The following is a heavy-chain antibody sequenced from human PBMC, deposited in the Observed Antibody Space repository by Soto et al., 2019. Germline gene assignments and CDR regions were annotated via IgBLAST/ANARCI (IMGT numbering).Heavy chain of an antibody. CDR2: IAGDGSDT. CDR1: GFTFSSSV. CDR3: AKDGHGDLPNWFDP. Sequence: PGGSLRLSCVASGFTFSSSVMHWVRQAPGKGLVWVSRIAGDGSDTIYADSVKGRFTISRDNAKNTLYLQMNSLRAEDTAVYYCAKDGHGDLPNWFDPWGQGTLVTVSS. D-gene: IGHD4-17*01. J-gene: IGHJ5*02. V-gene: IGHV3-74*01.